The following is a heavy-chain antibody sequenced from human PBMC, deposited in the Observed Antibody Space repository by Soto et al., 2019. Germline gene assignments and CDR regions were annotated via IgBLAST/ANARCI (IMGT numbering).Heavy chain of an antibody. D-gene: IGHD3-10*01. J-gene: IGHJ4*02. V-gene: IGHV1-18*01. CDR2: ISPHKDNT. CDR1: GYSFSSIG. Sequence: VASVKVSCKTSGYSFSSIGISWVRQAPGQGLEWMGWISPHKDNTYYAQRLQGRVTMTTDTSTSTAYMELRSLRSDDTAVYFCARDLDGSGSYYTNYWGQGTLVTVS. CDR3: ARDLDGSGSYYTNY.